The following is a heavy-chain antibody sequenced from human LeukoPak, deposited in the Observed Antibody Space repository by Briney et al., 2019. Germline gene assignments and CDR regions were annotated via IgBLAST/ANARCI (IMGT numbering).Heavy chain of an antibody. D-gene: IGHD1-26*01. CDR1: GFTFNNYA. J-gene: IGHJ4*02. Sequence: GGSLRLSCAASGFTFNNYAMSWVRQAPGKGLEWVAVIWYDGSNKYYADSVKGRFTISRDNSKNTLYLQMNSLRAEDTAVYYCARDSYSGRDTPDYWGQGTLVTVSS. V-gene: IGHV3-33*08. CDR3: ARDSYSGRDTPDY. CDR2: IWYDGSNK.